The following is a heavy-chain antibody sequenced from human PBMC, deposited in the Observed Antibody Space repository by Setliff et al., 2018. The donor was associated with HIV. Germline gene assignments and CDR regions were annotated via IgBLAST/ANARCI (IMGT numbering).Heavy chain of an antibody. D-gene: IGHD2-21*02. V-gene: IGHV4-38-2*02. CDR3: ARLSGDYYYFDY. J-gene: IGHJ4*02. Sequence: SETLSLTCTVSAYSINSGDYWGWIRQPPGKGLEWIAYIYISGTTNYNPSLKSRVTISLDTSRNQFSLKLGSVTAADTAVYYCARLSGDYYYFDYWGQGTLVTVSS. CDR2: IYISGTT. CDR1: AYSINSGDY.